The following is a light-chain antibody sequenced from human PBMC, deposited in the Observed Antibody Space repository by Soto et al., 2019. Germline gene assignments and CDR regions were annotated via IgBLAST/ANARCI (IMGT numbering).Light chain of an antibody. V-gene: IGKV2-30*01. CDR2: KVS. Sequence: DVVMTQSPLSLPVTLGQPASISCRSSQSLLYFDGNIYVNWFQQRPGQSPRRLIYKVSNRDSGVPERISGSGAGNDFPLKISRVEDDDVVVYYCMQGTHWPIAFGQGTRLEIK. CDR1: QSLLYFDGNIY. J-gene: IGKJ5*01. CDR3: MQGTHWPIA.